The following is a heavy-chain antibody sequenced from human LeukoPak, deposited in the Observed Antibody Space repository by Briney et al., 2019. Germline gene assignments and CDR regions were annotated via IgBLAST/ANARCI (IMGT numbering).Heavy chain of an antibody. V-gene: IGHV4-59*08. CDR1: GGSISSYY. CDR3: ARRVYGSSFDY. D-gene: IGHD2-2*03. Sequence: TSETLSLTCTVSGGSISSYYWSWIRQPPGKGLEWIGYIYYSGSTNYNPSLKSRVTISVDTSKNQFSLKLSSVTAADTAVYYCARRVYGSSFDYWGQGTLVTVSS. J-gene: IGHJ4*02. CDR2: IYYSGST.